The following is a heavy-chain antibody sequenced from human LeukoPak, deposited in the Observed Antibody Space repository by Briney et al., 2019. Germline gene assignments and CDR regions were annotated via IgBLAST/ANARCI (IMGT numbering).Heavy chain of an antibody. CDR2: ISSNGDNT. CDR3: VRGTGY. CDR1: GFTFSTYV. J-gene: IGHJ4*02. Sequence: GGSLRLSCSVSGFTFSTYVMHWVRQAPGKGLEYVSAISSNGDNTYYADSVKGRFTFSRDNSENTLYLQMSSLRPDDTAVYFCVRGTGYWGQGTLVTVSS. V-gene: IGHV3-64D*06.